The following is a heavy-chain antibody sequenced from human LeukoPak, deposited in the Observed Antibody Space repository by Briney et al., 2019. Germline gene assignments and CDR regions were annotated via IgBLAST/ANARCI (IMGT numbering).Heavy chain of an antibody. D-gene: IGHD3-3*01. V-gene: IGHV1-46*01. CDR1: GYTFTSYY. CDR3: ARARSGDCFDY. CDR2: INPSGGST. J-gene: IGHJ4*02. Sequence: ASVKVSCKASGYTFTSYYMHWVRQAPGQGLEWMGIINPSGGSTSYAQKFQGRVTITADKSTSTAYMELSSLRSEDTAVYYCARARSGDCFDYWGQGTLVTVSS.